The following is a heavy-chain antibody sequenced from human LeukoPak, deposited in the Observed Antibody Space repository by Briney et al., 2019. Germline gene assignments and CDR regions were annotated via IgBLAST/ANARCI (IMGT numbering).Heavy chain of an antibody. CDR2: INPNSGGT. CDR3: ARAGVVAAREETSPRD. CDR1: GYTFTGYY. J-gene: IGHJ4*02. Sequence: ASVKVSCKASGYTFTGYYMHWVRQAPGQGLEWMGWINPNSGGTNYAQKFQGRVTMTRDTSISTAYMELSRLRSDDTAVYYCARAGVVAAREETSPRDWGQGTLVTVSS. V-gene: IGHV1-2*02. D-gene: IGHD6-6*01.